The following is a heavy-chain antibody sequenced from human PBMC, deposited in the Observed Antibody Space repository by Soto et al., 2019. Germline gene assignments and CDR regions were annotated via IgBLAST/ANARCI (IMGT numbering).Heavy chain of an antibody. Sequence: EQLVESGGGLVKPGGSLRLSCEGSGFTFSNAWMNWVRQAPGKGLEWVGRIKSEPNGGTTDYAAPVKGRFTISRDDSNRTVYLQMTSLKTEDTAVYYCATGGYHFDYWGQGTLVTVSS. V-gene: IGHV3-15*01. J-gene: IGHJ4*02. CDR2: IKSEPNGGTT. CDR1: GFTFSNAW. CDR3: ATGGYHFDY. D-gene: IGHD2-15*01.